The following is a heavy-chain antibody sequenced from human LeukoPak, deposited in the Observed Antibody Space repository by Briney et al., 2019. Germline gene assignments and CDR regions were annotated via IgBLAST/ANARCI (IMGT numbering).Heavy chain of an antibody. CDR1: GGSISSYY. J-gene: IGHJ4*02. CDR2: IYYSGST. CDR3: ATDYYDSSGHYSDY. Sequence: PSETLSLTCTVSGGSISSYYWSWIRQPPGKGLEWIGYIYYSGSTNYNPSLKSRVTISVDTSKNQFSLKLSSVTAADTAVYYCATDYYDSSGHYSDYWGQGTLVTVSS. D-gene: IGHD3-22*01. V-gene: IGHV4-59*12.